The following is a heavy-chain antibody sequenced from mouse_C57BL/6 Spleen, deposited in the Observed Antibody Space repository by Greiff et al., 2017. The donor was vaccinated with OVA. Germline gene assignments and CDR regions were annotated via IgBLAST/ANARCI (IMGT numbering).Heavy chain of an antibody. CDR3: ARRMVTGDWYFDV. V-gene: IGHV1-52*01. CDR2: IDPSDSET. J-gene: IGHJ1*03. D-gene: IGHD2-2*01. CDR1: GYTFTSYW. Sequence: QVQLQQPGAELVRPGSSVKLSCKASGYTFTSYWMHWVKQRPIQGLEWIGNIDPSDSETHYNQKFKDKATLTVDKSSSTAYMQLSSLTSEDSAVYYCARRMVTGDWYFDVWGTGTTVTVAS.